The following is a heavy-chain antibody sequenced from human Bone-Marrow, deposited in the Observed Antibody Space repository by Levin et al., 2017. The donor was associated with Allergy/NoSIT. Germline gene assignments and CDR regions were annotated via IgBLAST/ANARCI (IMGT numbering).Heavy chain of an antibody. V-gene: IGHV3-7*01. CDR3: ARDQGAGFDF. J-gene: IGHJ4*02. CDR1: GFNFSNYW. D-gene: IGHD3-16*01. Sequence: AGESLKISCGVSGFNFSNYWMSWVRQAPGKGLEWVANIDYDVSEKWYVDSVKGRFTISRDNANNSLYLQVNSLRAEDTAVYYCARDQGAGFDFWGQGTLVTVSS. CDR2: IDYDVSEK.